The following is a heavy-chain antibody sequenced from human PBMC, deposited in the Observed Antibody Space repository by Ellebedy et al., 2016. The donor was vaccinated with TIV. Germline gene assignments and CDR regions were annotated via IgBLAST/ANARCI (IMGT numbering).Heavy chain of an antibody. CDR2: IYHSGST. D-gene: IGHD5-18*01. CDR1: GGSISSDNW. J-gene: IGHJ4*02. V-gene: IGHV4-4*02. Sequence: MPSETLSLACAVSGGSISSDNWWSWVRQPPGKGLEWIGEIYHSGSTNYNPSLKSRVTISLDKSKDQFSLKLSSVTAADTALYYCARRMNVDAAMMTFDYWGQGTLVTVSS. CDR3: ARRMNVDAAMMTFDY.